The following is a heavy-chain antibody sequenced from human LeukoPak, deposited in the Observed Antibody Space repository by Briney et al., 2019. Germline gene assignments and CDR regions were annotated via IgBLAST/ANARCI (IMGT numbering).Heavy chain of an antibody. CDR2: IRSKAYGGTT. Sequence: GGSLRLSCTASGLTFGDYAMSWVRQAPGKGLEWVGFIRSKAYGGTTEYAASVKGRFTISRDDSKSIAYLQMNSLKTEDTAVYYCTRARRRSPAFDIWGQGTMVTVSS. CDR1: GLTFGDYA. V-gene: IGHV3-49*04. CDR3: TRARRRSPAFDI. J-gene: IGHJ3*02.